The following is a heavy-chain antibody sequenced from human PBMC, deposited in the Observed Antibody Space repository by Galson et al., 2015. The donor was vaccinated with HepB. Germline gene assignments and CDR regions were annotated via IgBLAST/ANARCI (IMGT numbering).Heavy chain of an antibody. J-gene: IGHJ4*02. CDR3: AKGGSVTYYSQFDC. V-gene: IGHV3-23*01. CDR2: IYANGGGT. CDR1: GFTFSSHA. Sequence: SLRLSCAASGFTFSSHAMSWVRQAPGKGLEWVSGIYANGGGTYYADSVKGRFTISRDNSKNTLYLQMNSLRAEDTAVYYCAKGGSVTYYSQFDCWGKGTLVTVSS. D-gene: IGHD1-26*01.